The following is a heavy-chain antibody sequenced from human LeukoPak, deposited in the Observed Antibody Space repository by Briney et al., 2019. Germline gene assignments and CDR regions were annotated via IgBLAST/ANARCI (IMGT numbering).Heavy chain of an antibody. D-gene: IGHD5-18*01. CDR1: GYTFTGYY. J-gene: IGHJ4*02. CDR3: ASDYVDTAMVRGDYFDY. Sequence: ASVKVSCKASGYTFTGYYMHWVRQAPGQGLEWMGWINPNSGGTNYAQKFQGRVTMTRHTSISTAYMELSRLRSDDTAVYYCASDYVDTAMVRGDYFDYWGQGTLVTVSS. CDR2: INPNSGGT. V-gene: IGHV1-2*02.